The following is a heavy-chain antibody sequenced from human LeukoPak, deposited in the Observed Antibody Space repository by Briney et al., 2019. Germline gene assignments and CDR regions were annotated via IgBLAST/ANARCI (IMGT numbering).Heavy chain of an antibody. V-gene: IGHV4-39*07. CDR3: ASDRRDSYGLSASDI. CDR2: IYDSGST. CDR1: GGSISSSGYY. Sequence: PSEALSLTCTVSGGSISSSGYYWGWIRQPPGKGLEWIGSIYDSGSTNYNPSLKSRVTISLDTSKNQFSLKLSSVIAADTAVYYCASDRRDSYGLSASDIWGQGTKVTVSS. D-gene: IGHD5-18*01. J-gene: IGHJ3*02.